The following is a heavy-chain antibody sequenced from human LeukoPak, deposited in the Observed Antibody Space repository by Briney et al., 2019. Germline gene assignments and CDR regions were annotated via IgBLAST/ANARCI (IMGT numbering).Heavy chain of an antibody. Sequence: GASVKVSCTASGHIFTVDSIHWERQAPGQGLEWLGWVHLNGGGTYRAQKFEGRVTMTKGSSISTASMELSGLTSDDTAVYYCATAQRCSGGTCYAWTDAFHVWGQGTMVIVSS. CDR3: ATAQRCSGGTCYAWTDAFHV. V-gene: IGHV1-2*02. CDR1: GHIFTVDS. J-gene: IGHJ3*01. D-gene: IGHD2-15*01. CDR2: VHLNGGGT.